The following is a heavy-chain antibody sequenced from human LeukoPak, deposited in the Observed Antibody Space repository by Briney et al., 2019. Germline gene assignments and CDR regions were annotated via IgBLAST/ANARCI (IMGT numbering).Heavy chain of an antibody. D-gene: IGHD3-22*01. CDR2: ISGSGGTT. Sequence: GGSLRLSCAASGFTFSTYAMTWVRQAPGKGLEWVSSISGSGGTTYYADSVKGRFPIPRENAKNSLYLQMNSLRAEDTAVYYCARDIPYYYDSSGYYAPVDWGQGTLVTVSS. J-gene: IGHJ4*02. CDR3: ARDIPYYYDSSGYYAPVD. CDR1: GFTFSTYA. V-gene: IGHV3-23*01.